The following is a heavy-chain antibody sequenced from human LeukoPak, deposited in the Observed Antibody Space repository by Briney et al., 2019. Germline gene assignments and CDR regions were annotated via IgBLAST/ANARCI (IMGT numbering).Heavy chain of an antibody. J-gene: IGHJ4*02. Sequence: SETLSLTCTVSGGSISTSSYYWGWIRQPPGKGLEWLGSIYYGGSTYYNPSLKSRVTISVDTSKNQFSLKLSSVTAADTAVYYCASFLEWSHRRGVYWGQGTLVTVSS. D-gene: IGHD3-3*01. CDR2: IYYGGST. CDR3: ASFLEWSHRRGVY. V-gene: IGHV4-39*01. CDR1: GGSISTSSYY.